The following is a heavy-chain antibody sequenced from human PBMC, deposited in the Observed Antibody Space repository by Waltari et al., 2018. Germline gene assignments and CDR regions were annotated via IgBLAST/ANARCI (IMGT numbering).Heavy chain of an antibody. CDR3: ARGSIAAGSFDY. CDR2: IDPNSGAT. J-gene: IGHJ4*01. CDR1: GYPFTGYY. Sequence: QVQLVQSGAEVKKPGASVKVSCEASGYPFTGYYLHWVRQAPGQGLECMGWIDPNSGATNYAQKFLGRVTMTRDTSISTAYMELSRLRSDDTAFYYCARGSIAAGSFDYWGQGTLVTVSS. V-gene: IGHV1-2*02. D-gene: IGHD6-6*01.